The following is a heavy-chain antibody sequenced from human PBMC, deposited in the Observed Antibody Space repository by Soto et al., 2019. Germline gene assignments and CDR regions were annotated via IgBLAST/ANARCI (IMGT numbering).Heavy chain of an antibody. CDR1: GGSFSGYY. D-gene: IGHD3-22*01. CDR3: ARWGSGYWFDP. J-gene: IGHJ5*02. V-gene: IGHV4-34*01. Sequence: SETLSLTCAVYGGSFSGYYWSRIRQPPGKGLEWIGEINHSGSTNYNPSLKSRVTISVDTSKNQFSLRLSSVTAADTAVYYCARWGSGYWFDPWGQGTLVTVSS. CDR2: INHSGST.